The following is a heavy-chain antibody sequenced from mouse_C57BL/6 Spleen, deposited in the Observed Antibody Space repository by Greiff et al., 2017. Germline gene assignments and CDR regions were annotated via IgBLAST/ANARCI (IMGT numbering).Heavy chain of an antibody. Sequence: VQLQQPGAELVRPGTSVKLSCKASGYTFTSYWMHWVKQRPGQGLEWIGVIDPSDSYTNYNQKFKGKATLTVDTSSSTAYMQLSSLTSEDSAVYYCARAPYGSEFAYWGQGTLVTVSA. V-gene: IGHV1-59*01. CDR2: IDPSDSYT. D-gene: IGHD1-2*01. J-gene: IGHJ3*01. CDR3: ARAPYGSEFAY. CDR1: GYTFTSYW.